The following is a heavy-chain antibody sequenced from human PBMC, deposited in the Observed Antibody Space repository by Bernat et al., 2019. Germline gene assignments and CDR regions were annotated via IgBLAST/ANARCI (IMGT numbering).Heavy chain of an antibody. CDR2: ISASGGTT. Sequence: EVQLLESGGGLVQPGGSLRLFCAASGFTFSNYAMNWVRQAPGKGLEWVSSISASGGTTYYADSVKGRFTISRDNSRSTVYLQMNSLRAEDTAIYYCARGKWLPFDYWGQGTLVTVSS. CDR1: GFTFSNYA. V-gene: IGHV3-23*01. J-gene: IGHJ4*02. CDR3: ARGKWLPFDY. D-gene: IGHD6-19*01.